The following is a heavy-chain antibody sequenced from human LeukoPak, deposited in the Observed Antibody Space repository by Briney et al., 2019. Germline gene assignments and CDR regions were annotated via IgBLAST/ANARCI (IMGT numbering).Heavy chain of an antibody. CDR1: GGSFSGYY. Sequence: SEALSLTCAVYGGSFSGYYWSWIRQPPGKGLEWIGEINHSGSTNYNPSLKSRVTISVDTSKNQFSLKLSSVTAADTAVYYCARAARYYYGSGSYLAYYYYGMDVWGQGTTVTVSS. J-gene: IGHJ6*02. V-gene: IGHV4-34*01. CDR3: ARAARYYYGSGSYLAYYYYGMDV. D-gene: IGHD3-10*01. CDR2: INHSGST.